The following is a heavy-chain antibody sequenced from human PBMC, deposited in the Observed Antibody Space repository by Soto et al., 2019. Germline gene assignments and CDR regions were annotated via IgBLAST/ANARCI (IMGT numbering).Heavy chain of an antibody. CDR1: GFTFSNYG. CDR3: ARTVAALDTWVDP. CDR2: ISSNSRLM. J-gene: IGHJ5*02. Sequence: EVQLVESGGGLVQPGGSLRLSCAGSGFTFSNYGMHWVRQAPGKGLEWVSFISSNSRLMYYGDSVNGRFTISRDNVRSSLYLQMNSLRDEDTAVYYCARTVAALDTWVDPWGQGTLVTVSS. V-gene: IGHV3-48*02. D-gene: IGHD2-15*01.